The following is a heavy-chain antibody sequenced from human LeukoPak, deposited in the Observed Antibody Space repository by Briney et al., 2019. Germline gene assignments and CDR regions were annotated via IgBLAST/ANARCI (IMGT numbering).Heavy chain of an antibody. D-gene: IGHD6-19*01. CDR2: IYHSGST. CDR1: GYSISSGYY. CDR3: ARLAYSSGCR. V-gene: IGHV4-38-2*01. J-gene: IGHJ4*02. Sequence: PSETLSLTCAVSGYSISSGYYWGWIRQPPGKGLEWIGSIYHSGSTYYNPSLKSRVTISVDTSQNQFSLKLSSVTAADTAVYYCARLAYSSGCRWGQGTLVTVSS.